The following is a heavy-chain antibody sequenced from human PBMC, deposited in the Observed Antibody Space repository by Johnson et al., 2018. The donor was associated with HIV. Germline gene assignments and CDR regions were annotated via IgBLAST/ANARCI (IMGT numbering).Heavy chain of an antibody. J-gene: IGHJ3*02. Sequence: VQLVESGGGLVQPGGSLRLSCAASRFTVSGNYMTWVRQAPGKGLEWVSVVYSAGHTYYADSVKGRFTISRDNSKNSLFLQMNRLRVEDTAVYYCARSGGYPNACDIWGQGAMVTVSS. CDR3: ARSGGYPNACDI. CDR1: RFTVSGNY. D-gene: IGHD6-13*01. V-gene: IGHV3-66*01. CDR2: VYSAGHT.